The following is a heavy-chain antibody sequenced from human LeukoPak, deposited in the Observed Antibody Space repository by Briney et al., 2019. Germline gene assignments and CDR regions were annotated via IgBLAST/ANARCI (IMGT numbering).Heavy chain of an antibody. J-gene: IGHJ4*01. V-gene: IGHV3-30*18. Sequence: PGRSLRLSCAASGFTFSSYGMHWVRQAPGKGLEWVAVISYDGSTKYYADSVKGRFTISRDNSMNTLDLQMNSLRPEDTALYYCAKIAVFNTHYFDYWGHGTLVTVSS. D-gene: IGHD6-19*01. CDR1: GFTFSSYG. CDR2: ISYDGSTK. CDR3: AKIAVFNTHYFDY.